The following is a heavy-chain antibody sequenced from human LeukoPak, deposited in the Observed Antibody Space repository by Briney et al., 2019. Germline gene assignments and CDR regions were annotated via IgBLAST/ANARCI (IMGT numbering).Heavy chain of an antibody. CDR2: ISGSGGST. CDR3: AKDLPNPGTSRHFQY. V-gene: IGHV3-23*01. CDR1: GFTFTSYA. Sequence: PGGSLRLSCAASGFTFTSYALSWVRRAPGKGLEWVSSISGSGGSTYYADSVKGRFTTSRDNSKNTLYLQMNSLRAEDTAVYYCAKDLPNPGTSRHFQYWGQGTLVTVSS. D-gene: IGHD2-8*01. J-gene: IGHJ1*01.